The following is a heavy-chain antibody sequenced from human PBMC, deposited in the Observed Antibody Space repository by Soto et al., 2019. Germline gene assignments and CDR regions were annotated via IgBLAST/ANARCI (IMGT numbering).Heavy chain of an antibody. J-gene: IGHJ5*02. CDR2: FSGGGGGT. Sequence: VQLLESGGGLVQPGGSLRLSCAVSGFIISDYGVTWVRQAPGKGLEWVSGFSGGGGGTFYADSVKGRFTISRDDPKNTAYLQMNSLGAEDTAVYYCVRWNGFGDRWGQGTLVTVSS. CDR1: GFIISDYG. CDR3: VRWNGFGDR. V-gene: IGHV3-23*01. D-gene: IGHD1-1*01.